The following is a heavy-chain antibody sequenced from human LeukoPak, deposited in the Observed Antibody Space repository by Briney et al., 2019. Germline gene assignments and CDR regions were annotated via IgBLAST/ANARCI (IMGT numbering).Heavy chain of an antibody. CDR2: ISYDGSNK. CDR1: GFTFSSYA. Sequence: GGSLRLSCAASGFTFSSYAMHWVRQAPGKGLEWVAVISYDGSNKYYADSVKGRFTISRDNSKNTLYLQMNSLRAEDTAVYYCARSPRRRLVLWFGEFFFDYWGQGTLVTVSS. V-gene: IGHV3-30-3*01. D-gene: IGHD3-10*01. J-gene: IGHJ4*02. CDR3: ARSPRRRLVLWFGEFFFDY.